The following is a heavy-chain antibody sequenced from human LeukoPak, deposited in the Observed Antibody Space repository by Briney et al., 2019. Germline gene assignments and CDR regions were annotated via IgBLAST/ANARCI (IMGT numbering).Heavy chain of an antibody. D-gene: IGHD5-12*01. V-gene: IGHV3-7*01. CDR1: AFTFSSYS. Sequence: GGSLRLSCAASAFTFSSYSMSWVRQAPGKGLEWVANIKHDGSEKYYVDSVKGRFTISRDNAKNSLYLQMSSLRADDTAVYYCARVEASGYDYGAFDYWGQGTLVTVSS. CDR3: ARVEASGYDYGAFDY. J-gene: IGHJ4*02. CDR2: IKHDGSEK.